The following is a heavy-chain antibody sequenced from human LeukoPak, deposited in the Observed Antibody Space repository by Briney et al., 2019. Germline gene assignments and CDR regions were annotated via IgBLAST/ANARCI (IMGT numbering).Heavy chain of an antibody. D-gene: IGHD2-15*01. Sequence: SETLSLTCGVYGGSFSAYYWSWIRQPPGEGLEWIGEINHSGTTYFNPSLKSRVTISVDTSKNQFSLKLSSVTAADTAVYYCARGQGSRAARQWGQGTLVTVSS. J-gene: IGHJ4*02. CDR3: ARGQGSRAARQ. V-gene: IGHV4-34*01. CDR1: GGSFSAYY. CDR2: INHSGTT.